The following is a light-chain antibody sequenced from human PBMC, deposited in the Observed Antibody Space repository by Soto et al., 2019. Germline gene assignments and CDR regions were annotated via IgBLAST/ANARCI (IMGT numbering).Light chain of an antibody. CDR1: SSDVGGYNY. V-gene: IGLV2-14*01. CDR3: TSYTSNTTLV. J-gene: IGLJ1*01. Sequence: QSALTQPASVSGSPGQSITISCTGTSSDVGGYNYVSWYQQYPGKAPKLMIYEVSNRPSGVSNRFSGSQSGNTASLTISGLQAEDEADYYCTSYTSNTTLVFGTGTKV. CDR2: EVS.